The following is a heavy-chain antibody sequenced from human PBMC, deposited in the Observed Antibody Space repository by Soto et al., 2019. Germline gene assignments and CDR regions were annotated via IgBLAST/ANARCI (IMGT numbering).Heavy chain of an antibody. CDR2: ISGSGGST. V-gene: IGHV3-23*01. D-gene: IGHD6-6*01. Sequence: GGSLRLSCAASGFTFSSYAMSWVRQAPGKGLEWVSAISGSGGSTYYADSVKGRFTISRDNSKNTLYLQMNSLRAEDTAVYYCAKDSAARQLDYYYYYMDVWGKGTTVTVSS. CDR3: AKDSAARQLDYYYYYMDV. J-gene: IGHJ6*03. CDR1: GFTFSSYA.